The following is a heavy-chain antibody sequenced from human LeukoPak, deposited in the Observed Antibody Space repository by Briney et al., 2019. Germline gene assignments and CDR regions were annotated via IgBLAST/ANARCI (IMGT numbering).Heavy chain of an antibody. V-gene: IGHV3-21*01. J-gene: IGHJ5*02. D-gene: IGHD5-12*01. Sequence: GGSLRLSCAPSGFTFSSYSMNWVRQAPGKGLEWVSSISSSSSYIYYADSVKGRFTISRDNAKNSLYLQMNSLRAEDTAVYYCARDWVATRGEFWFDPWGQGTLVTVSS. CDR1: GFTFSSYS. CDR2: ISSSSSYI. CDR3: ARDWVATRGEFWFDP.